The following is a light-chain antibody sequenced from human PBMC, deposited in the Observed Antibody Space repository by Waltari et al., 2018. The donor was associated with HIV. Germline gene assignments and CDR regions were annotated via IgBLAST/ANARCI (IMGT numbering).Light chain of an antibody. CDR1: SGDVGGYHF. Sequence: SALTQPASVSGSPGQSTTIPCSGTSGDVGGYHFVSWYQKHPGKAPKLIIYNVSSRPSGVSIRFSGSRSANTASLTISGLQVEDEADYFCSSYTSSGPRYVLFGGGTRLTVL. CDR3: SSYTSSGPRYVL. V-gene: IGLV2-14*03. J-gene: IGLJ2*01. CDR2: NVS.